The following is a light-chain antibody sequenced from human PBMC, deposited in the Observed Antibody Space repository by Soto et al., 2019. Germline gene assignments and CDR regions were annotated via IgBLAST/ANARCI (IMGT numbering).Light chain of an antibody. CDR3: QQTYNTPLT. J-gene: IGKJ4*01. V-gene: IGKV1-39*01. Sequence: DIQMTQSPSFLSASVGDRVTITCRASQSIGSLLNWYQKKPGKAPEFLIYAASSLQSGVPSRFSGSKSGTDFTLTISSLQPEDFATYYCQQTYNTPLTFGGGTKVDIK. CDR2: AAS. CDR1: QSIGSL.